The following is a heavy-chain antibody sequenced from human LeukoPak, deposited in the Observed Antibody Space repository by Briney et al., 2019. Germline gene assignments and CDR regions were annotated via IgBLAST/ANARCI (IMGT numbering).Heavy chain of an antibody. J-gene: IGHJ3*02. V-gene: IGHV1-46*01. Sequence: ASVKVSCKASGYTFTSYYMHWVRQAPGQGLEWMGIINPSGGSTSYAQKFQGRVTMTRDTSTSTVYMELSSLRSEDTAVYYCARGLGSGSYYKHAFDIRGQGTMVTVSS. CDR1: GYTFTSYY. CDR3: ARGLGSGSYYKHAFDI. D-gene: IGHD3-10*01. CDR2: INPSGGST.